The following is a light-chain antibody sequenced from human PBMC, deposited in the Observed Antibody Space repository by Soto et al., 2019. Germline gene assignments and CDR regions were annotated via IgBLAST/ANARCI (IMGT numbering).Light chain of an antibody. V-gene: IGKV3D-20*02. J-gene: IGKJ4*01. CDR1: QSISSSY. Sequence: EIVLTQSPGTLSLSPGEGGTLSCRASQSISSSYLAWYQQKPGQSPRLLFYAASSRATGVPDRFSGSGSGTDFTLTISRLEPEDSGVYYCQQRFTWPLTFGGGTKVEIK. CDR3: QQRFTWPLT. CDR2: AAS.